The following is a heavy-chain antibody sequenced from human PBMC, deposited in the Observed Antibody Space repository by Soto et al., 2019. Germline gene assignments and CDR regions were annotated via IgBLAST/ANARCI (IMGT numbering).Heavy chain of an antibody. CDR1: GATISRDH. CDR3: ATYFHGARGRGH. V-gene: IGHV4-59*08. Sequence: SETLCLTCSVSGATISRDHGNWIRKPPGKGLEWIGDYSGSTNYNPSLKSRLTISVDTSKNQFSLTLKSVTAADTAVYFGATYFHGARGRGHWGQGTLVTVSS. CDR2: YSGST. D-gene: IGHD2-21*01. J-gene: IGHJ4*02.